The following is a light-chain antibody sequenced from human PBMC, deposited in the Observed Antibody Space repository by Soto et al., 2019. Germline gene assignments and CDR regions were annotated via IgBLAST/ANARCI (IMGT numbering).Light chain of an antibody. J-gene: IGLJ1*01. V-gene: IGLV2-8*01. CDR2: EVT. CDR1: SSEVGAYKY. CDR3: SSYAGSNIYV. Sequence: SVLTQPPSASGSPGQLLTISFTGNSSEVGAYKYVSWYQQYPGKAPKLMIYEVTKRPSGVPDRFSGSKSGNTASLTVSGLQAEDEADYYCSSYAGSNIYVFGTGTKVTVL.